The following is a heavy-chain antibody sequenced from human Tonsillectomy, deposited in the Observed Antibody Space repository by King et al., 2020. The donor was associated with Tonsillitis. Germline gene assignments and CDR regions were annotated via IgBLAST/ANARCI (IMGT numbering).Heavy chain of an antibody. J-gene: IGHJ6*02. CDR1: GFTFSSYS. CDR3: ARSSLVGYYYYGMDV. D-gene: IGHD6-13*01. CDR2: ISSSSSYM. V-gene: IGHV3-21*01. Sequence: VQLVESGGGLVKPGGSLRLSCAASGFTFSSYSMNWVRQAPGKGLEWVSSISSSSSYMYYADSVKGRFTISSDNAKNSLYLQMNSLRAEDTAVYYCARSSLVGYYYYGMDVWGQGTTVTVSS.